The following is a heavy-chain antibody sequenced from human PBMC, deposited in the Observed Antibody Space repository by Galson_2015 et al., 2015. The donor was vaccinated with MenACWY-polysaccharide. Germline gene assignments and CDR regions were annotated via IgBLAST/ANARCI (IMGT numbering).Heavy chain of an antibody. V-gene: IGHV4-38-2*01. CDR3: ARVEKYSGSYYILH. Sequence: GTLSLTCAVSCFSISSGFYWGWVRQPPGKGVEGVWRIYHSGGTYYKPSLTSRVTLSVETSKNHFSLKLNSVTAADTAVYYCARVEKYSGSYYILHWGQGTLVTVSS. D-gene: IGHD1-26*01. CDR1: CFSISSGFY. J-gene: IGHJ4*02. CDR2: IYHSGGT.